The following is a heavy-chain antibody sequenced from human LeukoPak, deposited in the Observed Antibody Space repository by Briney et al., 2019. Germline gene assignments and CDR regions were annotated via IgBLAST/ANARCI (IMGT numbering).Heavy chain of an antibody. D-gene: IGHD3-16*02. CDR1: GFTFSSYS. V-gene: IGHV3-21*01. CDR2: ISSSSSYI. J-gene: IGHJ4*02. Sequence: PGGSLRLSCAASGFTFSSYSMNWVRQAPGKGLEWVSSISSSSSYIYYADSVKGRFTISRDNAKNSLYLQMNSLRAEDTAVYYCARDLGDDYVWGSYRYVFDYWGQGTLVTVSS. CDR3: ARDLGDDYVWGSYRYVFDY.